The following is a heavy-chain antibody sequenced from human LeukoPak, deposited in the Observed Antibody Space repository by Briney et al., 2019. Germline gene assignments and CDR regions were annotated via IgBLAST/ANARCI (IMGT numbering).Heavy chain of an antibody. CDR2: ISGSGGST. D-gene: IGHD3-3*01. Sequence: PGGSLRLSCSASGFTFSSYAMSWVRQAPGKGLEWVSAISGSGGSTYYADSVKGRFTISRDNSKNTLYLQMNSLRAEDTAVHYCAKDPIRVPYTIFGVVNLNWFDPWGQGTLVTVSS. CDR3: AKDPIRVPYTIFGVVNLNWFDP. CDR1: GFTFSSYA. V-gene: IGHV3-23*01. J-gene: IGHJ5*02.